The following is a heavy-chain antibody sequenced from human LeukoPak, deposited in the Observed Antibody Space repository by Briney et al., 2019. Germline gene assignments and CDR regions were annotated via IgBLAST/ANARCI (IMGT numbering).Heavy chain of an antibody. CDR3: TREVHCNFDY. CDR2: IKQDGSER. J-gene: IGHJ4*02. V-gene: IGHV3-7*05. Sequence: GGSVRLSCAASGFTFNNYWMSWARQAPGKGLEWVANIKQDGSERFYVDSVKGRFTISKDNAKNSLYLQMNNLRAEDTAVYYCTREVHCNFDYWGQGTLVTVSS. CDR1: GFTFNNYW. D-gene: IGHD2-21*02.